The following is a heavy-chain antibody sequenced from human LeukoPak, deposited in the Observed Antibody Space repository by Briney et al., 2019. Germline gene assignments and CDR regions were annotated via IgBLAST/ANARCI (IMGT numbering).Heavy chain of an antibody. CDR1: GFTFSSYS. D-gene: IGHD2/OR15-2a*01. V-gene: IGHV3-21*01. CDR3: ARVLQGGLFDY. CDR2: ISSSSSYI. J-gene: IGHJ4*02. Sequence: PGRSLRLSCAASGFTFSSYSMSWVRQAPGKGLEWVSSISSSSSYIYYADSVKGRFTISRDNAKNSLYLQMNSLRAEDTAVYYCARVLQGGLFDYWGQGTLVTVSS.